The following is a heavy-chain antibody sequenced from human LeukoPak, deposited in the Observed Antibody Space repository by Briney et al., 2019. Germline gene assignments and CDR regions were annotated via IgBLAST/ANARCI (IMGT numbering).Heavy chain of an antibody. J-gene: IGHJ4*02. CDR3: AKDLTELTLALNC. CDR2: IPNDGTRK. V-gene: IGHV3-30*18. CDR1: GFPFSSYG. D-gene: IGHD3-9*01. Sequence: GGSLRLSCAASGFPFSSYGMAWVRQAPGKGLEWMAVIPNDGTRKYYADSVKGRFTISRDNSKNTLYLQMNSLRAEDMAVYYCAKDLTELTLALNCWGQGTLVTVSS.